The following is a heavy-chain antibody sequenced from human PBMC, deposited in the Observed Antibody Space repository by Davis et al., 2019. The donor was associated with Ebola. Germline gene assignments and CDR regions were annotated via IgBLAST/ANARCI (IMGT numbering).Heavy chain of an antibody. CDR2: VYYTGFV. V-gene: IGHV4-39*01. Sequence: MPSETLSLTCAVSGGSIRDRVYSWGWVRQPPGEGLEWLVSVYYTGFVHYNPSLQSRVTVSVDRTKNEFSLQLSSVTAADTAVYYCARHGIHLWSEFDYWGQGSLVTVSS. J-gene: IGHJ4*02. CDR3: ARHGIHLWSEFDY. CDR1: GGSIRDRVYS. D-gene: IGHD5-18*01.